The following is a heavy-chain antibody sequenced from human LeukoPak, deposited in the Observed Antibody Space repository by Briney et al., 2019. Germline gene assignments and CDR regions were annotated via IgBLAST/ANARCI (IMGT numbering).Heavy chain of an antibody. CDR3: ARGYYGSGMYYFDY. CDR2: IYTSGST. Sequence: SETLSLTCTVSGGSISSYYWSWIRQPAGKGLEWIGRIYTSGSTNYNPSLKSRVTMSVDTSKNQFSLKLSSVTAADTAVYYCARGYYGSGMYYFDYWGQGTLDTVSS. J-gene: IGHJ4*02. CDR1: GGSISSYY. V-gene: IGHV4-4*07. D-gene: IGHD3-10*01.